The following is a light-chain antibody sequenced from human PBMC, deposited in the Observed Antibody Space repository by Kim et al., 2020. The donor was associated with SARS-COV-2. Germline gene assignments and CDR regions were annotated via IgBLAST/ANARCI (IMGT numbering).Light chain of an antibody. Sequence: DIQMTQSPSSLSASVGDRVTITCRASQSISSYLNWYQQKPGKAPKLLIYAASSLQSGVPSRFSGSGSGTDFTLTISSLQPEDFATYYCQPSYSNPPGTIGQGTKVDI. CDR3: QPSYSNPPGT. J-gene: IGKJ1*01. V-gene: IGKV1-39*01. CDR2: AAS. CDR1: QSISSY.